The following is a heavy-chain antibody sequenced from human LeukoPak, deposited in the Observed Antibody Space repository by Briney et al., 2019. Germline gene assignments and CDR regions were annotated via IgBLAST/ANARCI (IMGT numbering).Heavy chain of an antibody. V-gene: IGHV1-18*01. Sequence: GASVKVSCKASGYTFTSYGISWVRQAPGQGLEWMGWISAYNGNTNYAQKLQGRVTMTTDTSTSTAYMELRSLRSDDTAVYYCARGLYGSGSYYIPPLGYWGQGTLVTVSS. J-gene: IGHJ4*02. CDR2: ISAYNGNT. CDR3: ARGLYGSGSYYIPPLGY. D-gene: IGHD3-10*01. CDR1: GYTFTSYG.